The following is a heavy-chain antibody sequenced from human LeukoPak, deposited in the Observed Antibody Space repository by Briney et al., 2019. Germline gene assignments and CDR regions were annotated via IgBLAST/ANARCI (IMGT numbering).Heavy chain of an antibody. D-gene: IGHD3-9*01. Sequence: SETLSLTCAVYGGSFSGYYWSWLRQPPGKGLEWIGEINHSGSTNYNPSLKSRVTISVDTSKNQFSLKLSSVTAADTAVYYCARGNGTSLRYFDWLNNRKYYYYGMDVWGQGTTVTVSS. CDR1: GGSFSGYY. CDR3: ARGNGTSLRYFDWLNNRKYYYYGMDV. J-gene: IGHJ6*02. CDR2: INHSGST. V-gene: IGHV4-34*01.